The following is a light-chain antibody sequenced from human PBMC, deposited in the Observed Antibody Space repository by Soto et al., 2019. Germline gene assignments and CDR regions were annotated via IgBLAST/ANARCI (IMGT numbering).Light chain of an antibody. CDR3: QQYSRSTIT. CDR2: DAS. CDR1: QSVSSN. Sequence: EIVMTQSPATLSVSLGERASLSCKTSQSVSSNLAWYQQKPGQAPRLLIYDASNRATGTPDRFSGSGSGTDFPLTISRLEPEDFAVYYCQQYSRSTITFGGGTKVDI. V-gene: IGKV3-20*01. J-gene: IGKJ4*01.